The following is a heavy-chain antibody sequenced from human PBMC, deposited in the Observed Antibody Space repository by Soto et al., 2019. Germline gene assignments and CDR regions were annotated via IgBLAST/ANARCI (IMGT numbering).Heavy chain of an antibody. Sequence: EVQLVESGGGLVKPGGSLRLSCAASGFTFSNAWMSWVRQAPGKGLEWVGRIKSKTDGGTTDYAAPVKGRFTISRDDSINTLYLQMNSLKTEDTAVYYCTTGTPEGSDWYYYYYGMDVWGQGTTVTVSS. CDR3: TTGTPEGSDWYYYYYGMDV. CDR1: GFTFSNAW. V-gene: IGHV3-15*01. D-gene: IGHD6-19*01. J-gene: IGHJ6*02. CDR2: IKSKTDGGTT.